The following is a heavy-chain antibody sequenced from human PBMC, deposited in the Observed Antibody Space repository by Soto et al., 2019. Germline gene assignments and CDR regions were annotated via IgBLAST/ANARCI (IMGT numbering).Heavy chain of an antibody. CDR1: GFTFSRYA. CDR3: AKDAIPAAIPYYYYYMDV. V-gene: IGHV3-23*01. D-gene: IGHD2-2*01. Sequence: HPGGSLRLSCAASGFTFSRYAMSWVRQAPGKGLEWVSAISGSGGSTYYADSVKGRFTISRDNSKNTLYLQMNSLRAEDTAVYYCAKDAIPAAIPYYYYYMDVWGKGTTVTVSS. CDR2: ISGSGGST. J-gene: IGHJ6*03.